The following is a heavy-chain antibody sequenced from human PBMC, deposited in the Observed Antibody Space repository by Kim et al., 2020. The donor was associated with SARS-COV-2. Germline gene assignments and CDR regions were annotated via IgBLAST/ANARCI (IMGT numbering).Heavy chain of an antibody. D-gene: IGHD3-9*01. CDR1: AGSVNGGGFY. CDR2: IHPSGSI. CDR3: ARGPDWSKGGDC. J-gene: IGHJ4*02. V-gene: IGHV4-31*03. Sequence: SETLSLTCTVSAGSVNGGGFYWSWTRQRPGKGLERIGYIHPSGSIYYNPSLQSRATISVDTSKNQFSLKLTSVTAADTAVYYCARGPDWSKGGDCWGRGTLVTVSS.